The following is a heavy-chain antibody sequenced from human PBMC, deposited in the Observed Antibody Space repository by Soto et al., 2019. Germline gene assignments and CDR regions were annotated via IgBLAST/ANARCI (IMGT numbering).Heavy chain of an antibody. CDR1: GGSINSSSYF. CDR2: IYYSGST. CDR3: ARHYSSGSRNWFDP. D-gene: IGHD6-19*01. J-gene: IGHJ5*02. V-gene: IGHV4-39*01. Sequence: ASETLSLTCSVSGGSINSSSYFWGWVRQPPGKGLEWIGSIYYSGSTYYNPSLRSRVTISVDTSKNQFSLKLSSVTAVDTAVFYCARHYSSGSRNWFDPWGQGTLVTVSS.